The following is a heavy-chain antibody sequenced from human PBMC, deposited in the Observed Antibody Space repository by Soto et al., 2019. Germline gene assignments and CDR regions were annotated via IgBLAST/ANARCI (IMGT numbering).Heavy chain of an antibody. J-gene: IGHJ5*02. CDR2: INADGTTT. V-gene: IGHV3-74*01. Sequence: EVHLVESGGGLVQPGGSLRLSCAASGFTFSTYWMHWVRQAPGKGLVWVSRINADGTTTTYADSVKERFTIYRDNAKNTPYLQMNSLRAEDTAVYFCATVATHSYNWVDPWGQGTLVTISS. CDR1: GFTFSTYW. CDR3: ATVATHSYNWVDP. D-gene: IGHD3-3*02.